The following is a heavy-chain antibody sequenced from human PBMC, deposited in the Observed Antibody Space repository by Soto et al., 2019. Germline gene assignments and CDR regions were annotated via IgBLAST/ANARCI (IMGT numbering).Heavy chain of an antibody. CDR1: GFTFSSYW. D-gene: IGHD2-2*02. CDR2: INSDGSST. CDR3: ARSHGYCSSTSCYTPLDY. J-gene: IGHJ4*02. V-gene: IGHV3-74*01. Sequence: GGSLRLSCAASGFTFSSYWMHWVRQAPGKGLVWVSRINSDGSSTSYADSVKGRFTISRDNAKNTLYLQMNSLRAEDTAVYYCARSHGYCSSTSCYTPLDYWGQRTLVTVSS.